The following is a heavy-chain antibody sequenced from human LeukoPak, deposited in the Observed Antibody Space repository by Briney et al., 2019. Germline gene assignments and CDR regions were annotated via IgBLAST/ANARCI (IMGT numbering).Heavy chain of an antibody. D-gene: IGHD3-16*01. J-gene: IGHJ4*02. CDR3: ARGLRCVDY. CDR2: IKQDGSEK. Sequence: GGSLRPSCAASGFVLSSNWMTWVRQAPGKGLEWVANIKQDGSEKYYVDSVKGRFTISRDNANNSLYLQMNSLRAEDTSVYYCARGLRCVDYWGQGTLVTVSS. V-gene: IGHV3-7*04. CDR1: GFVLSSNW.